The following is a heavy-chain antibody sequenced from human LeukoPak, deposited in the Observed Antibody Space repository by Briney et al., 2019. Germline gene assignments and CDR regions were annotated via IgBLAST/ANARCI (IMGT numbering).Heavy chain of an antibody. CDR1: GYTFTGCY. CDR3: ARDRGGRWLQWVGDDY. Sequence: ASVKVSCKASGYTFTGCYMHWVRQAPGQGLEWMGWINPNSGGTNYAQKFQGRVTMTRDTSISTAYMELSRLRSDDTAVYYCARDRGGRWLQWVGDDYWGQGTLVTVSS. CDR2: INPNSGGT. D-gene: IGHD5-24*01. J-gene: IGHJ4*02. V-gene: IGHV1-2*02.